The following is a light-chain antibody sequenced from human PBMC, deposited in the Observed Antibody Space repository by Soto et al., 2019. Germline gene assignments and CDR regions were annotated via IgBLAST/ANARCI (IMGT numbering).Light chain of an antibody. CDR3: QQYGTSEII. CDR2: DAS. J-gene: IGKJ5*01. Sequence: EIVLTPSPATLSLSPGERATLSCRASQSVSSYLAWYQQKPGQAPRLLIYDASNRATGIPARFSGSGSGTDFTLTITRLEPEDFAVFYCQQYGTSEIIFGQGTRLEIK. CDR1: QSVSSY. V-gene: IGKV3-11*01.